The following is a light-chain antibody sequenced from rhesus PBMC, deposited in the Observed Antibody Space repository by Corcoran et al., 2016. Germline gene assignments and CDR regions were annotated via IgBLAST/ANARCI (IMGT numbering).Light chain of an antibody. V-gene: IGLV1S4*01. Sequence: QSVLTQSPSASGAPGQSVTISCSGSSSNIGDNNVYWYQQLPGTAPKLLIYYSNQRPSGVPDRFSGSKSGISASLAITGLRSEDEADYYCAAWDDSLSSYIFGAGTRLTVL. CDR1: SSNIGDNN. J-gene: IGLJ1*01. CDR3: AAWDDSLSSYI. CDR2: YSN.